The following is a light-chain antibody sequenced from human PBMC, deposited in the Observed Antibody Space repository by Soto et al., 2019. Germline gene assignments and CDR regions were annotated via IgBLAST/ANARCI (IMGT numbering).Light chain of an antibody. CDR3: QQYNKWPLT. Sequence: EIVMTQSPATLSVSPGERANLSCRASQSVSSNLAWYQQKPGQAPRLLIYHASTRATGIPARFSGSGSGTEFTLTISSLQSEDFAVYYCQQYNKWPLTCGGGTKVEIK. CDR1: QSVSSN. V-gene: IGKV3-15*01. J-gene: IGKJ4*01. CDR2: HAS.